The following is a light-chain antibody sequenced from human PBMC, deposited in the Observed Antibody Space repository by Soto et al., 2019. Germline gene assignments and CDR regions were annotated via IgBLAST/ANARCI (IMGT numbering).Light chain of an antibody. CDR3: QQSDSLPLT. CDR1: QNIDTS. J-gene: IGKJ4*01. V-gene: IGKV1-39*01. CDR2: AAS. Sequence: DIQMTQSPNSVSASVGDRVTITCRASQNIDTSLNWYQQKGGKPPKVLVYAASRLQTGVPARFRGSGSGTDFSLTITSLQPEDFATYYCQQSDSLPLTFGGGTKVEIK.